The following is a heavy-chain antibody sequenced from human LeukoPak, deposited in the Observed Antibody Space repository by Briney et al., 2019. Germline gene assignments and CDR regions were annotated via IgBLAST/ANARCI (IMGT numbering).Heavy chain of an antibody. Sequence: PGGSLRLSCAASGFTFSSYWMHWVRQAPGKGLVWVSRVNSDGSSTGYADSVKGRFTISRDNAKNTLYLQMSSLRAEDTGVYYCARGGTSGSLIYWGQGTLVTVSS. CDR1: GFTFSSYW. D-gene: IGHD1-26*01. CDR2: VNSDGSST. CDR3: ARGGTSGSLIY. V-gene: IGHV3-74*01. J-gene: IGHJ4*02.